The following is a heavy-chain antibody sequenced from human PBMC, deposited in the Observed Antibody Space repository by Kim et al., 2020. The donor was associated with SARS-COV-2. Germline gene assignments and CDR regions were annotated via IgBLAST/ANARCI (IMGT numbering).Heavy chain of an antibody. CDR1: GFTFSSYS. J-gene: IGHJ5*02. CDR2: ISSSSTNI. Sequence: GGSLRLSCAASGFTFSSYSMDWVRQAPGKGLEWVSSISSSSTNIYYADSVKGRFTISRDNAKNSLYLQMNSLRAEDTAVYYCARDPKIYYEFWSRLGHPGWFDPWGQGTLVTVSS. D-gene: IGHD3-3*01. V-gene: IGHV3-21*06. CDR3: ARDPKIYYEFWSRLGHPGWFDP.